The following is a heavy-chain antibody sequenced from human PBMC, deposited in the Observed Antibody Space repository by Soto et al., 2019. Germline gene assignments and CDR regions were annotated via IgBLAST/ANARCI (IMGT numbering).Heavy chain of an antibody. D-gene: IGHD3-10*02. CDR1: GYGFTSYD. Sequence: ASVKVSCEASGYGFTSYDINWVRQATGQGLEWMGWMNPNSGNTGYAQKFQGRVTMTRNTSISTAYMELSSLRSEDTAVYYCARGRYARTGYYFDYWGQGTLVTVSS. CDR3: ARGRYARTGYYFDY. V-gene: IGHV1-8*01. J-gene: IGHJ4*02. CDR2: MNPNSGNT.